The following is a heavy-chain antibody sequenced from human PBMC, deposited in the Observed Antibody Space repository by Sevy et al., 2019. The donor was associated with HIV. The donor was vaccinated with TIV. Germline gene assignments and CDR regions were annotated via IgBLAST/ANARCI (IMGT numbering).Heavy chain of an antibody. CDR2: IIPIFGTS. D-gene: IGHD2-21*01. CDR3: AGGGGAVDHGMDV. V-gene: IGHV1-69*13. J-gene: IGHJ6*02. Sequence: ASVKVSCKASGGTFSSYGISWVRQAPGQGLEWMGQIIPIFGTSSYAHNFQGRVTITADESTSTAYMDLSSLRSEDTAVYYCAGGGGAVDHGMDVWGQGTTVTVSS. CDR1: GGTFSSYG.